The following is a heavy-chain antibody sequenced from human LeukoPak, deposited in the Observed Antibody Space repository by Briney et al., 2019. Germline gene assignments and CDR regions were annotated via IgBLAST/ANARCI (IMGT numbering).Heavy chain of an antibody. Sequence: GGSLRLSCAASGFTFSSYWMSWVRQAPGKGQERVANIKQDGSETDYVDSVKGRFTISRDNAKNTLYLQMNSLRAEDTAVYYCARDHYYDSSGFPSYYGMDVWGQGTTVTVSS. V-gene: IGHV3-7*01. CDR2: IKQDGSET. J-gene: IGHJ6*02. CDR3: ARDHYYDSSGFPSYYGMDV. CDR1: GFTFSSYW. D-gene: IGHD3-22*01.